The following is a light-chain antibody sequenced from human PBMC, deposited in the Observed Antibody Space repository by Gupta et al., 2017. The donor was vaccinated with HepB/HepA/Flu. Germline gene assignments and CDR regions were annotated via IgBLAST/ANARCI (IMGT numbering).Light chain of an antibody. CDR1: GSDVGGYNY. CDR3: CSYAGSYTVV. V-gene: IGLV2-11*01. J-gene: IGLJ2*01. Sequence: QSALTQPRSVSGSPGQSVTISCTGTGSDVGGYNYVSWYQQHPDKAPKLMIYDVSKRPSGVPDRFSGSKSGNTASLTISGLQAEDEADYYCCSYAGSYTVVFGGGTKLTVL. CDR2: DVS.